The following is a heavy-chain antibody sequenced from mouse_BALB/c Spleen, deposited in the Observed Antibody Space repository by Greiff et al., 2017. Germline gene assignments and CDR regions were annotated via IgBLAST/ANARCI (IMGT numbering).Heavy chain of an antibody. CDR2: IWSGGST. Sequence: QVQLKESGPGLVQPSQSLSITCTVSGFSLTSYGVHWVRQSPGKGLEWLGVIWSGGSTDYNAAFISRLSISKDNSKSQVFFKMNSLQANDTAIYYCARRGIYDGYPYAMDYWGQGTSVTVSS. J-gene: IGHJ4*01. CDR3: ARRGIYDGYPYAMDY. CDR1: GFSLTSYG. V-gene: IGHV2-2*02. D-gene: IGHD2-3*01.